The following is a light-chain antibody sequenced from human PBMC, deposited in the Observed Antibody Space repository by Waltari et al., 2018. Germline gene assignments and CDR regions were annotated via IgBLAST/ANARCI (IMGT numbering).Light chain of an antibody. Sequence: QSVLTQPPSVSGAPGQRVTISCTGSGSKIGAGYDVHWDRQLPRAAPKLLIYGSSSRPLGVPDRFFGSTSGTSASLAIIGLQAEDEADYYCQSYDTSLSVVFGGGTKLTVL. CDR3: QSYDTSLSVV. CDR1: GSKIGAGYD. J-gene: IGLJ3*02. V-gene: IGLV1-40*01. CDR2: GSS.